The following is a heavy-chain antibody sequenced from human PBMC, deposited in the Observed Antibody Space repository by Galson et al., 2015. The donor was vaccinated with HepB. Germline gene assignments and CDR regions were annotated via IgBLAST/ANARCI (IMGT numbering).Heavy chain of an antibody. Sequence: TLSVAGGVSGGAVSSGACVWGWGRQAPGEGLECVGYISYRGGIYYNPSLKTRVTISLYTSNSLVSLKRASVTAADTAVHYCARATRRRGGYNKALSYFDSWGQGTLVTVSS. D-gene: IGHD5-24*01. J-gene: IGHJ4*02. CDR3: ARATRRRGGYNKALSYFDS. V-gene: IGHV4-30-4*01. CDR1: GGAVSSGACV. CDR2: ISYRGGI.